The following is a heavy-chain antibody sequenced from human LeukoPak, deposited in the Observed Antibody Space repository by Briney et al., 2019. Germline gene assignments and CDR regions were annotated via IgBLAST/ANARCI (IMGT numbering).Heavy chain of an antibody. CDR2: IYYSGST. CDR3: ARSGSTVIDP. Sequence: SETLSLTCTVSGGSISSSSYYWGWIRQPPGKGLEWIGSIYYSGSTYYNPSLKSRVTISVDTSKNQFSLKLSSVTAADTAVYYCARSGSTVIDPWGQGTLVTVSS. D-gene: IGHD5/OR15-5a*01. J-gene: IGHJ5*02. V-gene: IGHV4-39*01. CDR1: GGSISSSSYY.